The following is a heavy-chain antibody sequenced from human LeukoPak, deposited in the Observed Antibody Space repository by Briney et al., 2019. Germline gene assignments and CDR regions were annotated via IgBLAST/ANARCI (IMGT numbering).Heavy chain of an antibody. CDR1: GFTFSSYS. CDR3: ARDHNPYSSSWYRSNDAFDI. Sequence: GGSLRLSCAASGFTFSSYSMNWVRQAPGKGLEWVSSISSSSSYIYYADSVKGRFTISRDNAKNSLYLQMNSLRAEDTAVYYCARDHNPYSSSWYRSNDAFDIWGQGTMVTVSS. D-gene: IGHD6-13*01. J-gene: IGHJ3*02. CDR2: ISSSSSYI. V-gene: IGHV3-21*01.